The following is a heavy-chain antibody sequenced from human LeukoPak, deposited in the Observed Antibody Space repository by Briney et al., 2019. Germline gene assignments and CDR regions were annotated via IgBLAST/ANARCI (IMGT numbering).Heavy chain of an antibody. Sequence: GGSLRLSCTSSGFTFSSYNMNWVRQAPGKGLEWVSVIYSGGSTYYADSVKGRFTISRDNAKNSLYLQMNSLRAEDTAVYYCASPFDPWGQGTLVTVSS. V-gene: IGHV3-66*01. CDR1: GFTFSSYN. CDR2: IYSGGST. CDR3: ASPFDP. J-gene: IGHJ5*02.